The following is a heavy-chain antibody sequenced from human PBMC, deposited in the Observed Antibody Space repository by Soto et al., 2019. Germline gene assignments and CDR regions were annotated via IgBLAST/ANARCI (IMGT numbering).Heavy chain of an antibody. J-gene: IGHJ4*02. V-gene: IGHV2-26*01. CDR2: IFSNDEK. Sequence: QVTLKESGPVLVKLTETLTLTCTVSGFSLSNARMGVSWIRQPPGKALEWLAHIFSNDEKSYSTSLKRKLTISKNTSKSQFGLTMTNMDPVDTATYYCARYPPAGYSSSWGHFDYWGQGTLVTVSS. CDR1: GFSLSNARMG. CDR3: ARYPPAGYSSSWGHFDY. D-gene: IGHD6-13*01.